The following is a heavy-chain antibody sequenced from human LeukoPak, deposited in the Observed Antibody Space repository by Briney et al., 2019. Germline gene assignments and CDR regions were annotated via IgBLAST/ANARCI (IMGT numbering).Heavy chain of an antibody. J-gene: IGHJ5*02. D-gene: IGHD3-16*01. V-gene: IGHV3-30*02. CDR3: AKDRPIKGGFDP. CDR2: IQSDGNKR. CDR1: GFTFSSYS. Sequence: GGSLRLSCAASGFTFSSYSMNWVRQAPGKGLEWVAFIQSDGNKRYYTESVRGRFTISRDISKNTVYLEMNSLTAEDTAMFYCAKDRPIKGGFDPWGQGTPVTVS.